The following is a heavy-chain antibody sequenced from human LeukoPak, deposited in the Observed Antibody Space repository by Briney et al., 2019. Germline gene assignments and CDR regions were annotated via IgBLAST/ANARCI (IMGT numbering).Heavy chain of an antibody. CDR3: ARDLSMVRGVPLAY. CDR1: GYTFTSYG. D-gene: IGHD3-10*01. J-gene: IGHJ4*02. Sequence: ASVKVSCKASGYTFTSYGISWVRQAPGQGLEWMGWISAYNGNTNYAQKLQGRVTMTTDTSTSTAYMELRSLRSDDAAVYYCARDLSMVRGVPLAYWGQGTLVTVSS. CDR2: ISAYNGNT. V-gene: IGHV1-18*01.